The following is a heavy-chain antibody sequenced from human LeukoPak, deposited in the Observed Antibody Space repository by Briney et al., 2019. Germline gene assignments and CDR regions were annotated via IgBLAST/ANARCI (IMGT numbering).Heavy chain of an antibody. CDR3: ARGPPRRWLQLADRDYYMDV. J-gene: IGHJ6*03. CDR2: IIPIFGTA. V-gene: IGHV1-69*05. D-gene: IGHD5-24*01. CDR1: EGTFSSYA. Sequence: SVKVSCKASEGTFSSYAISWVRQAPGQGLEWMGGIIPIFGTANYAQKFQGRVTITTDESTSTAYMELSSLRSEDTAVYYCARGPPRRWLQLADRDYYMDVWGKGTTVTVSS.